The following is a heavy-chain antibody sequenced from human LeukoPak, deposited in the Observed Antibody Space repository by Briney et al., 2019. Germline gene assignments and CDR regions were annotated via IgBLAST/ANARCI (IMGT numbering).Heavy chain of an antibody. CDR2: IIPIFGTA. CDR3: ARVPPYSGSYYGVPRRFDP. CDR1: GGTSSSYA. V-gene: IGHV1-69*01. D-gene: IGHD1-26*01. J-gene: IGHJ5*02. Sequence: ASVKVSCKASGGTSSSYAISWVRQAPGQGLEWMGGIIPIFGTANYAQKFQGRVTITADESTSTAYMELSSLRSEDTAVYYCARVPPYSGSYYGVPRRFDPWGQGTLVTVSS.